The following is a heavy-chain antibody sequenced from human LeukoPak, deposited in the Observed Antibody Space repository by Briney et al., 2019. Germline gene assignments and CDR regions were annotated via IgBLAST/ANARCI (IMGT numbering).Heavy chain of an antibody. V-gene: IGHV4-59*01. CDR1: GGSISSYY. D-gene: IGHD1-1*01. CDR3: ARVRLGTDAFDI. J-gene: IGHJ3*02. Sequence: TSETLSLTCTVSGGSISSYYWSWIRQPPGKGLEWIGYIYYSGSTNYNPSLKSRVTISADTSKNQFSLKLSSVTAADTAVYYCARVRLGTDAFDIWGQGTMVTVSS. CDR2: IYYSGST.